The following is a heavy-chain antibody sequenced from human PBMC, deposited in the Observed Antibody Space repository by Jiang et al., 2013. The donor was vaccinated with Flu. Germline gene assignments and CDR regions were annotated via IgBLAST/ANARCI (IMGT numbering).Heavy chain of an antibody. CDR2: INAGNGNT. CDR3: ARSCSSTSCFYNWFDP. CDR1: GYTFTSYA. J-gene: IGHJ5*02. D-gene: IGHD2-2*01. Sequence: GAEVKKPGASVKVSCKASGYTFTSYAMHWVRQAPGQRLEWMGWINAGNGNTKYSQKFQGRVTITRDTSASTAYMELSSLRSEDTAVYYCARSCSSTSCFYNWFDPWGQGTLVTVSS. V-gene: IGHV1-3*01.